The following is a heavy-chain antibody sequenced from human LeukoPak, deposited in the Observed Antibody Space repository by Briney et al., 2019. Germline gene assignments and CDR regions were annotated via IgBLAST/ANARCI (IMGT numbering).Heavy chain of an antibody. V-gene: IGHV3-23*01. CDR3: AKVPIVVVPAAPPPTRR. D-gene: IGHD2-2*01. CDR1: GFTFSTYA. Sequence: GGSLRLSCTASGFTFSTYAMSWVRQAPGRGLEWVSAISGSGGSTYYADSVKGRFTISRDNSKNTLYLQMNSLRAEDTAVYYCAKVPIVVVPAAPPPTRRGGQGTLVTVSS. CDR2: ISGSGGST. J-gene: IGHJ4*02.